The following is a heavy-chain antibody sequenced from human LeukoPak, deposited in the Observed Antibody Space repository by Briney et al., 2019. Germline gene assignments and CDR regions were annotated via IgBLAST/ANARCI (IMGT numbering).Heavy chain of an antibody. CDR1: GYSFTSYW. J-gene: IGHJ2*01. Sequence: GESLKISCKGSGYSFTSYWVGWVRQMPGKGLEWMGIIYPGDSDTRFSPSFQGQVTISADKSISTAYLQWSSLKASDTAMYYCARRELNWYFDLWGRGTLVTVSS. D-gene: IGHD1-26*01. V-gene: IGHV5-51*01. CDR3: ARRELNWYFDL. CDR2: IYPGDSDT.